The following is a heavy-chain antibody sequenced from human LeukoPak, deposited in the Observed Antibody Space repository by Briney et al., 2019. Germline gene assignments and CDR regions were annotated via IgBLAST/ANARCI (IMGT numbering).Heavy chain of an antibody. Sequence: GGSLRLSCAASGFTSSSYAMHWVRQAPGKGLEWVAVISYDGSNKYYADSVKGRFTISRDNSKNTLYLQMNSLRAEDTAVYYCARDLFSGSYSFDYWGQGTLVTVSS. D-gene: IGHD1-26*01. CDR1: GFTSSSYA. CDR3: ARDLFSGSYSFDY. V-gene: IGHV3-30-3*01. CDR2: ISYDGSNK. J-gene: IGHJ4*02.